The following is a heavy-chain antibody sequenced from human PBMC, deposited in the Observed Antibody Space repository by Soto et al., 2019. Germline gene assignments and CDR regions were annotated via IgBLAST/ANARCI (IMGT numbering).Heavy chain of an antibody. CDR2: INPSNGNT. CDR3: ARDREIVVIPHYYYYYGMDV. Sequence: GASVKVSCKASGYTYTSYAIHWVRQAPGQRLEWMGIINPSNGNTRYAQKFQGRVTMTRGTSTSTVYMELSSLRSEDTAVYYCARDREIVVIPHYYYYYGMDVWGQGTTVSVSS. V-gene: IGHV1-46*01. J-gene: IGHJ6*02. CDR1: GYTYTSYA. D-gene: IGHD3-22*01.